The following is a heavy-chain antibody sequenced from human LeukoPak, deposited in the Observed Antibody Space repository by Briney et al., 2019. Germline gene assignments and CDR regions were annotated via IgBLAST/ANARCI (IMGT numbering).Heavy chain of an antibody. D-gene: IGHD2-2*01. CDR1: GYTFTSYG. Sequence: ASVKVSCKASGYTFTSYGISWVRQAPGQGLEWMGWISAYNGNTNYAQKLQGRVTMTTDTSTSTAYMELRSLRSDDTATYYCARADIVILPAAVGGGYFDLWGRGTLVTVSS. CDR3: ARADIVILPAAVGGGYFDL. V-gene: IGHV1-18*04. J-gene: IGHJ2*01. CDR2: ISAYNGNT.